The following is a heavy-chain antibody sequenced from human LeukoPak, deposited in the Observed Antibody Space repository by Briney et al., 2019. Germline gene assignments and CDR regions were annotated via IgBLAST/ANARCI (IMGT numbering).Heavy chain of an antibody. CDR2: ISAYNGNT. Sequence: GASVKVSRKASGYTFTSYGISWVRQAPGQGLEWMGWISAYNGNTNYAQKLQGRVTMTTDTSTSTAYMELRSLRSDDTAVYYCARDPRDYYDSSGPFFDYGAREPWSPSPQ. D-gene: IGHD3-22*01. V-gene: IGHV1-18*01. J-gene: IGHJ4*02. CDR3: ARDPRDYYDSSGPFFDY. CDR1: GYTFTSYG.